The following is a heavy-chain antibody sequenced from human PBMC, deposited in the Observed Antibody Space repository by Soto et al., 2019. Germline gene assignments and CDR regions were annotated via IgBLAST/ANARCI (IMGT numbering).Heavy chain of an antibody. D-gene: IGHD6-19*01. V-gene: IGHV3-73*01. CDR3: IGLAYSGGWYY. CDR1: GFTFSVSA. Sequence: EVQLVESGGGLVQPGGSLTLSCAASGFTFSVSAMHWVRQASGKRLEWVGRIRSKANSYATVYAASVKGRFSISRDDSKNTAHLQMSSLKTEATAVYYCIGLAYSGGWYYWGQGILVTVSS. J-gene: IGHJ4*02. CDR2: IRSKANSYAT.